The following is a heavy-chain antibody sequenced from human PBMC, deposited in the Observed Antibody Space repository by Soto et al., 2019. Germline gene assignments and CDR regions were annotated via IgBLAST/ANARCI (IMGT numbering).Heavy chain of an antibody. CDR3: ARVIGGWPTFDY. D-gene: IGHD3-10*01. Sequence: GGSLRLSCAASGFTFSSYWMHWVRQAPGKGLVWVSRINSDESSTSYADSVKGRFTISRDNAENTLYLQMNSLRAEDTAVYYCARVIGGWPTFDYWGQGTLVTVSS. CDR1: GFTFSSYW. CDR2: INSDESST. J-gene: IGHJ4*02. V-gene: IGHV3-74*01.